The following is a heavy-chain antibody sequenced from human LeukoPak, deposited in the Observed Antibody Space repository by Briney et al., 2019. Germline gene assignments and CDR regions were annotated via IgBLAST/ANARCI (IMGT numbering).Heavy chain of an antibody. D-gene: IGHD6-13*01. Sequence: GGSLRLSCAASGFTFSNYAMSWVRQAPGKGLEWVSLIGGSGNYIYYADSVKGRFTISRDNSKNTLYLQMNSLRAEETAVYYCARGSTSTWYDYWGQGILVTVSS. V-gene: IGHV3-23*01. CDR3: ARGSTSTWYDY. CDR2: IGGSGNYI. J-gene: IGHJ4*02. CDR1: GFTFSNYA.